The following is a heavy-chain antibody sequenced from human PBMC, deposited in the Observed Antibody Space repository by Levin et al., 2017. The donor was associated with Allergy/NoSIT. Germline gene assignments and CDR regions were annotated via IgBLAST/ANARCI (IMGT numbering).Heavy chain of an antibody. CDR1: GGSISSGGYY. J-gene: IGHJ5*02. V-gene: IGHV4-31*03. CDR3: ARDWGGYCSGGSCYSHWFDP. CDR2: IYYSGST. D-gene: IGHD2-15*01. Sequence: SETLSLTCTVSGGSISSGGYYWSWIRQHPGKGLEWIGYIYYSGSTYYNPSLKSRVTISVDTSKNQFSLKLSSVTAADTAVYYCARDWGGYCSGGSCYSHWFDPWGQGTLVTVSS.